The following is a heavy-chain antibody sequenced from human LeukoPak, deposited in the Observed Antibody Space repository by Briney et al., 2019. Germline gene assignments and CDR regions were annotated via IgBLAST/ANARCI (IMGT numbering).Heavy chain of an antibody. CDR2: INHSGST. CDR3: ARGAPHYYDSSGYYQEGAFDI. D-gene: IGHD3-22*01. V-gene: IGHV4-34*01. J-gene: IGHJ3*02. Sequence: PSETLSLTCAVYGGSFSGYYWSWIRQPPGKGLEWIGEINHSGSTNYNPSLKGRVTISVDTSKNQFSLKLSSVTAADTAVYYCARGAPHYYDSSGYYQEGAFDIWGQGTMVTVSS. CDR1: GGSFSGYY.